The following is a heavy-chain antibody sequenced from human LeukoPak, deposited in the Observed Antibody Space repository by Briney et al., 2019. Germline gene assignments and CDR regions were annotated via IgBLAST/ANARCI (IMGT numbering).Heavy chain of an antibody. CDR3: ARDPYSGNYGAYYYYMDV. CDR2: ISSSSSYI. D-gene: IGHD1-26*01. V-gene: IGHV3-21*06. CDR1: GFTFSSYS. Sequence: GGSLRLSCAASGFTFSSYSMNWVRQAPGKGLEWVSSISSSSSYIYYADSVKGRFTISRDNAKNSLYLQMDSLRVEDTAVYYCARDPYSGNYGAYYYYMDVWGKGTTVTISS. J-gene: IGHJ6*03.